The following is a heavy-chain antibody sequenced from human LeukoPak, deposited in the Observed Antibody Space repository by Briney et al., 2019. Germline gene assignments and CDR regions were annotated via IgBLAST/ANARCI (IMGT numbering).Heavy chain of an antibody. CDR3: ARQEANIAAAEGY. V-gene: IGHV1-2*06. Sequence: GASVKVSCKASGYTFTGYYMHWVRQAPGQGLEWMGRINPNSGGTNYAQEFQGRVTMTRDTSISTAYMELSRLRSDDTAVYYCARQEANIAAAEGYWGQGTLVTVSS. CDR2: INPNSGGT. J-gene: IGHJ4*02. CDR1: GYTFTGYY. D-gene: IGHD6-13*01.